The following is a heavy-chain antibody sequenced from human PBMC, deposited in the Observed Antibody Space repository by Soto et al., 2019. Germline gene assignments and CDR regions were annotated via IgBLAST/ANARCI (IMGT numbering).Heavy chain of an antibody. D-gene: IGHD2-15*01. CDR3: ARCGRSRANDAFDI. CDR1: GFTVISNY. J-gene: IGHJ3*02. CDR2: IYSGGST. V-gene: IGHV3-66*01. Sequence: GGSLRLSCAASGFTVISNYMSWVRQAPGKGLEWVSVIYSGGSTYYTDSVKGRFTISRDNSKNTLYLQMNSLRADDTAVYYCARCGRSRANDAFDIWGQGTMVTVSS.